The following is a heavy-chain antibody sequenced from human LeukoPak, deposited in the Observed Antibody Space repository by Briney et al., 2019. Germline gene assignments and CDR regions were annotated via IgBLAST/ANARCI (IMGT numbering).Heavy chain of an antibody. CDR2: INPDSGGT. CDR3: ARADGSAWPTGEFDY. V-gene: IGHV1-2*02. CDR1: GYTFTGYH. D-gene: IGHD6-19*01. J-gene: IGHJ4*02. Sequence: ASVKVSCKASGYTFTGYHMHWVRQAPGQGLEWMGWINPDSGGTNYVQKFQGRVTMTRDTSISTAYMDLSRLRSDDTAVYYYARADGSAWPTGEFDYWGQGTLVTVSS.